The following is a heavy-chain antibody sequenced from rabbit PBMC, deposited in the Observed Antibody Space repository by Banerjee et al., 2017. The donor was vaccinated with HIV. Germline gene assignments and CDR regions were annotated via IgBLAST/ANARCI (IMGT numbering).Heavy chain of an antibody. V-gene: IGHV1S40*01. CDR3: ARADSNYYYGMDL. CDR1: GFSFSSRYY. D-gene: IGHD4-2*01. J-gene: IGHJ6*01. CDR2: IYAGSSAST. Sequence: QSLEESGGDLVKPGASLTLTCTASGFSFSSRYYMCWVRQAPGKGLEWIACIYAGSSASTYYASWAKGRFTISKTSSTTVTLQMTSLTAADTATYFCARADSNYYYGMDLWGQGPWSPS.